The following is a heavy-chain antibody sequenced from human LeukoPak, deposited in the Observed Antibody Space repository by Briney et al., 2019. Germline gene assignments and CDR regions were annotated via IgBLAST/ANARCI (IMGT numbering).Heavy chain of an antibody. D-gene: IGHD3-9*01. CDR2: ITYDGKVQ. J-gene: IGHJ4*02. Sequence: PGGSLRLSCAASGFASRTYSMHWVRQAPGKGLEWLAVITYDGKVQHYADSVKGQFTVSRDNSKKTLYLQMNSLRAEDTAIYYCAKDLRDFDYWGQGTLVTVSS. CDR1: GFASRTYS. CDR3: AKDLRDFDY. V-gene: IGHV3-30*04.